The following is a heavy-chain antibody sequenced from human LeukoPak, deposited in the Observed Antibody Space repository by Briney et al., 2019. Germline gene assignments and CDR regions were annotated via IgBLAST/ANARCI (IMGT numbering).Heavy chain of an antibody. J-gene: IGHJ3*02. D-gene: IGHD2-21*02. CDR2: IIPIFGTT. CDR3: ARRKRVVTAIPAAVYDAFDI. V-gene: IGHV1-69*05. Sequence: SVKVSCKASGGTFSSYAISWVRQAPGQGLEWMGGIIPIFGTTNYAQKLQGRVTITTDESTSTAYMELSSLRSEDTAVYYCARRKRVVTAIPAAVYDAFDIWGQGTMVTVSS. CDR1: GGTFSSYA.